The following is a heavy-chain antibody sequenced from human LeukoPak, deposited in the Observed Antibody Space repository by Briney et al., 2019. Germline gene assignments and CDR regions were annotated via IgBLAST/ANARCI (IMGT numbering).Heavy chain of an antibody. D-gene: IGHD1-26*01. Sequence: PGGSLRLSCVASGFTLDDSALHWVRHAPGKGLEGISLISGDGDNTYYADSVKGRFTISRDTSTNSLYLQMSSLRAEDTAFYYCAKGVRSGTYYNCFDPWGQGTLVTVSS. CDR1: GFTLDDSA. V-gene: IGHV3-43*02. J-gene: IGHJ5*02. CDR2: ISGDGDNT. CDR3: AKGVRSGTYYNCFDP.